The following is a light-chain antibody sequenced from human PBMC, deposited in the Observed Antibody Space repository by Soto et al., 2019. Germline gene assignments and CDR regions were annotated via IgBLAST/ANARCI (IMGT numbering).Light chain of an antibody. V-gene: IGKV3-11*01. Sequence: EIVLTQSPATLSLSPGERATLSCRASQSVSSYLAWYQQKPGQAPRLLIYDASNRATGIPARFSGSGSGTDFAITISSLKPEDFAVYYCQQPSKSPVTFGGGTKVDIK. CDR3: QQPSKSPVT. CDR2: DAS. CDR1: QSVSSY. J-gene: IGKJ4*01.